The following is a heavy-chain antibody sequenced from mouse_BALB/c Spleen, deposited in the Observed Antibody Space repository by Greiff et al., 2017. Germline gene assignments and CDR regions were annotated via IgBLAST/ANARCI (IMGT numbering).Heavy chain of an antibody. CDR2: INSNGGST. CDR3: ARRGLLFDY. J-gene: IGHJ2*01. Sequence: EVKLVESGGGLVQPGGSLKLSCAASGFTFSSYGMSWVRQTPDKRLELVATINSNGGSTYYPDSVKGRFTISRDNAKNTLYLQMSSLKSEDTAMYYCARRGLLFDYWGQGTTLTVSS. V-gene: IGHV5-6-3*01. D-gene: IGHD2-3*01. CDR1: GFTFSSYG.